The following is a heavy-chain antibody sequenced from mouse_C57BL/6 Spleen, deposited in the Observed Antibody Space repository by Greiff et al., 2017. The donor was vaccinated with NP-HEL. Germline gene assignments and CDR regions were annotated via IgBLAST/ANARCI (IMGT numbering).Heavy chain of an antibody. V-gene: IGHV10-1*01. D-gene: IGHD2-12*01. CDR3: VRQTYYSDYAMDY. Sequence: EVKLVESGGGLVQPKGSLKLSCAASGFSFNTYAMNWVRQAPGKGLEWVARIRSKSNNYATYYADSVKDRFTISRDDSESMLYLQMNNLKTEDTARYYCVRQTYYSDYAMDYWGQGTSVTVSS. CDR2: IRSKSNNYAT. J-gene: IGHJ4*01. CDR1: GFSFNTYA.